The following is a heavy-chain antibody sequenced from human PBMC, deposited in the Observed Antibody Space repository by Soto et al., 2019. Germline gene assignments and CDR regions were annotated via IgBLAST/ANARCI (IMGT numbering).Heavy chain of an antibody. CDR1: GGPISSYY. CDR3: ARDRFSRWSYHNYYYYGMDV. CDR2: IYYSGST. V-gene: IGHV4-59*01. D-gene: IGHD2-2*01. Sequence: SETLSLTCTVSGGPISSYYWSWIRQPPGKGLEWIGYIYYSGSTNYNPSLKSRVTISVDTSKNQFSLKLSSVTAADTAVYYCARDRFSRWSYHNYYYYGMDVWGQGTTVTVSS. J-gene: IGHJ6*02.